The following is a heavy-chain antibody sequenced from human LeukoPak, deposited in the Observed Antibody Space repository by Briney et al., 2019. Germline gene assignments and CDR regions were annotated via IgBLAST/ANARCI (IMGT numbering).Heavy chain of an antibody. J-gene: IGHJ6*03. CDR3: ARDSQARRRVDYYYYYMDV. Sequence: GASVKVSCKASGYTFTSYGISWVRQAPGQGLEWMGWISAYNGNTNYAQKLQGRVTMTTDTSTSTAYMELRSLRSDDTAVYYCARDSQARRRVDYYYYYMDVWGKGTTVTVSS. D-gene: IGHD6-6*01. CDR1: GYTFTSYG. V-gene: IGHV1-18*01. CDR2: ISAYNGNT.